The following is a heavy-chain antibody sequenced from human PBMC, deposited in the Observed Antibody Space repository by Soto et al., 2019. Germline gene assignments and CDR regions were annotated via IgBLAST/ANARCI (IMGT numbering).Heavy chain of an antibody. D-gene: IGHD3-3*01. CDR1: GGSISSGGYY. V-gene: IGHV4-31*03. CDR3: ARARFLEWLGWFDP. CDR2: IYYSGST. Sequence: PSETLSLTCTVSGGSISSGGYYWIWIRHHPGKGLEWIGYIYYSGSTYYNPSLKSRVTISVDTSKNQFSLKLSSVTAADTAVYYCARARFLEWLGWFDPWGQGTLVTVSS. J-gene: IGHJ5*02.